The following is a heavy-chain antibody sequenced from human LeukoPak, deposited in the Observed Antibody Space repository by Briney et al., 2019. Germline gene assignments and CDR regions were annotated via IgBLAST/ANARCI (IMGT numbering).Heavy chain of an antibody. D-gene: IGHD3-10*01. Sequence: SETLSLTCTVSGGSFSSHYWSWIRQPAGKGLEWIGRIYNSGSTNYNPSLKSRVTMSLDTSKNQVSLKLSSVTAADTAVYYCARDRGSGSEGFDPWGQGTLVTVSS. CDR3: ARDRGSGSEGFDP. J-gene: IGHJ5*02. CDR2: IYNSGST. CDR1: GGSFSSHY. V-gene: IGHV4-4*07.